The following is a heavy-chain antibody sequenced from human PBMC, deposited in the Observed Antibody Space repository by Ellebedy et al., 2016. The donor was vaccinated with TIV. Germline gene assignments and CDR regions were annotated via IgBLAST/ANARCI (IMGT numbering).Heavy chain of an antibody. CDR1: GFTFSSYS. Sequence: GGSLRLSCAASGFTFSSYSMNWIRQAPGKGLEWVSYISSSGSTIYYADSVKGRFTISRDNAKNSLYLQMSSLRAEDTAVYYCARDFRDYGDYVYYYGLDVWGQGTTVTVSS. V-gene: IGHV3-48*01. CDR2: ISSSGSTI. CDR3: ARDFRDYGDYVYYYGLDV. J-gene: IGHJ6*02. D-gene: IGHD4-17*01.